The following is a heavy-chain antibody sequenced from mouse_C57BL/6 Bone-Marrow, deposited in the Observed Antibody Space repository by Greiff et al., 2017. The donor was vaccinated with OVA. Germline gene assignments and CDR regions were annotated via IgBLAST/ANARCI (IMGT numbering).Heavy chain of an antibody. CDR2: INYDGSST. V-gene: IGHV5-16*01. Sequence: EVKLMESEGGLVQPGSSMKLSCTASGFTFSDYYMAWVRQVPEKGLEWVANINYDGSSTYYLDSLKSRFIISRDNATNLLYLQMSRLKAEYTATYYCARVGYGWPCAYWGQGTLVTVSA. J-gene: IGHJ3*01. CDR3: ARVGYGWPCAY. D-gene: IGHD1-2*01. CDR1: GFTFSDYY.